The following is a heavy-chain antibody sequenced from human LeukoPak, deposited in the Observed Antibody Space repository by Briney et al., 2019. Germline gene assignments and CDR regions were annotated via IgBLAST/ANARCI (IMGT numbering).Heavy chain of an antibody. Sequence: PGGSLRLSCTASGFTFSSYTMNWVRQAPGEGLEWVSYISSGSGSIYYADSVKGRFTISRDNAKNSLYLQMNSLRDEDTAVYYCARANWNDFDYWGQGTLATVSS. CDR2: ISSGSGSI. J-gene: IGHJ4*02. D-gene: IGHD1-1*01. CDR1: GFTFSSYT. V-gene: IGHV3-48*02. CDR3: ARANWNDFDY.